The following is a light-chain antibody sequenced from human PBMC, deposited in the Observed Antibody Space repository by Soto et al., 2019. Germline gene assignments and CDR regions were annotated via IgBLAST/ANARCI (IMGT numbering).Light chain of an antibody. J-gene: IGLJ2*01. V-gene: IGLV4-69*01. CDR3: QTWVTGIHI. CDR2: LNSDGSH. Sequence: QLVLTQSPSASASLGASGKLTCTLSSGHSNYAIAWHQQQPEKGPRFLMKLNSDGSHSKGDGIPDRFSGSSSGAERYLTISSLRSEDEAGYYCQTWVTGIHIFGGGTKLTVL. CDR1: SGHSNYA.